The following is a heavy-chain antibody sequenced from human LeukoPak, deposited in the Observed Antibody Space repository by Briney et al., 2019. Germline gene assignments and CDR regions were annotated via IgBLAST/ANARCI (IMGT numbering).Heavy chain of an antibody. J-gene: IGHJ6*02. CDR2: ISTSGTYT. CDR3: ARVAATIYWYYGMDV. V-gene: IGHV3-11*05. Sequence: GGSLRLSCAASEFTLSDYYMSWIRQAPGKGLEWLSYISTSGTYTNYADSVKGRFTISRDNAKNSLHLQMNSLRAEDTAVYYCARVAATIYWYYGMDVWGQGTTVTVPS. CDR1: EFTLSDYY. D-gene: IGHD6-13*01.